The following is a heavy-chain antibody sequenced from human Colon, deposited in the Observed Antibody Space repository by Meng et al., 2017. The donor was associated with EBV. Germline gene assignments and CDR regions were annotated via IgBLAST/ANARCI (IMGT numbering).Heavy chain of an antibody. V-gene: IGHV4-39*01. J-gene: IGHJ4*02. CDR3: ARRRGGSGRDC. CDR2: IYNSGST. CDR1: GGSISSSHYY. Sequence: LQLQAPGPGLVKPRETLSLTCTVSGGSISSSHYYWGWVRQPPGKGLQWIGTIYNSGSTSYNPSLQSRVTMFVDTSKNQFSLMLTSVTATDTAVYYCARRRGGSGRDCWGQGTLVTVSS. D-gene: IGHD3-10*01.